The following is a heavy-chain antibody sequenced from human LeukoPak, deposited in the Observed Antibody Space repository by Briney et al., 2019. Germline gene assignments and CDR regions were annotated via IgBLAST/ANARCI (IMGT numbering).Heavy chain of an antibody. D-gene: IGHD6-19*01. J-gene: IGHJ4*02. Sequence: GGSLRLSCEASGFTFSSYWMNWVRQAPGKGLEWVANINPAGSAEYYVDSMKGRFTISRDNAKNSLYLQMDSLRAEDTAVYYCARGVYTSGCDYWGQGTLVTVSS. CDR1: GFTFSSYW. V-gene: IGHV3-7*01. CDR2: INPAGSAE. CDR3: ARGVYTSGCDY.